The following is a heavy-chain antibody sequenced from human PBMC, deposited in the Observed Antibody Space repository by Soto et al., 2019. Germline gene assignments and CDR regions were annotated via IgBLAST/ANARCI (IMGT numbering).Heavy chain of an antibody. CDR3: ARERLLIAVAGTKAFDI. Sequence: SETLSLPCAVYGGSFSGYYWSWIRQPPGKGLEWIGEINHSGSTNYNPSLKSRVTISVDTSKNQFSLKLSSVTAADTAVYYCARERLLIAVAGTKAFDIWGQGTMVTVSS. CDR1: GGSFSGYY. V-gene: IGHV4-34*01. D-gene: IGHD6-19*01. CDR2: INHSGST. J-gene: IGHJ3*02.